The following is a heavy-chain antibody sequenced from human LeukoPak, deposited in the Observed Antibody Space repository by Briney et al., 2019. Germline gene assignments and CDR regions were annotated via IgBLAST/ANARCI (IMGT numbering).Heavy chain of an antibody. D-gene: IGHD3-9*01. CDR2: ISSSSSYI. CDR3: ARGYYDILTGYYFEYFQH. J-gene: IGHJ1*01. Sequence: GGSLRLSCAASGFTFSSYSMNWVRQAPGKGLEWVPSISSSSSYIYYADSVKGRFTISRDNAKNSLYLQMNSLRAEDTAVYYCARGYYDILTGYYFEYFQHWGQGTLVTVSS. V-gene: IGHV3-21*01. CDR1: GFTFSSYS.